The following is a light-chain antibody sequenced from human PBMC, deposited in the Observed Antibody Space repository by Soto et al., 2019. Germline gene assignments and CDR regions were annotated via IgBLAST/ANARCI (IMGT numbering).Light chain of an antibody. CDR3: QQRSDWPPSLT. Sequence: DIQMTQSPSSLSASVGDRVTITCRASQSISNFLNWYQQRQGQVPKLLIYAASTLHTGVPSRFSGSGSGTDFTLTISSLEPEDFGVYYCQQRSDWPPSLTFGGGTKVDI. J-gene: IGKJ4*01. CDR2: AAS. CDR1: QSISNF. V-gene: IGKV1-39*01.